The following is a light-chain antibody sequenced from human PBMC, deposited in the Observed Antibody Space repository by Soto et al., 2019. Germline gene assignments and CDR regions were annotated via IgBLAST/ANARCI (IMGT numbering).Light chain of an antibody. CDR2: SNN. J-gene: IGLJ1*01. V-gene: IGLV1-44*01. Sequence: QPVLTQPPSASGTPGQRVTLSCSGSSSNIGSNTVNWYQQLPGTAPKLLIYSNNQRPSGVPDRFSGSKSGTSASLAISGLQSEDEADYYCAAWDDSLNVLYVFGTGTKVTVL. CDR3: AAWDDSLNVLYV. CDR1: SSNIGSNT.